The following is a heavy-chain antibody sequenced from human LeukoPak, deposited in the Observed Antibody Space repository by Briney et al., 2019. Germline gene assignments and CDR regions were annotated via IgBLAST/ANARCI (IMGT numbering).Heavy chain of an antibody. V-gene: IGHV3-7*04. J-gene: IGHJ5*02. CDR3: ARVVTWFDP. CDR2: IKEDGSMV. Sequence: GGSLRLSCAASGFTFSSFWMSWVRQAPGKGLEWVAHIKEDGSMVSYVDSVKGRFTISRDNAKNSVYLQMNSLRVEDTAVYFCARVVTWFDPWGQGTLVIVSS. CDR1: GFTFSSFW.